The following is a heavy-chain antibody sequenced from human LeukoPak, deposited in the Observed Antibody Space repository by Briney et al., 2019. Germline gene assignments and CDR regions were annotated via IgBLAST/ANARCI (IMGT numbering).Heavy chain of an antibody. J-gene: IGHJ4*02. D-gene: IGHD5-18*01. CDR2: IYYSGST. V-gene: IGHV4-39*07. Sequence: PSETLSLTCTVSGGSISSSSYYWGWIRQPPGKGLEWIGSIYYSGSTYYNPSLKSRVTISVDTSKNQFSLKLSSVTAADTAVYYCARGVVTYSYGSGVLDYWGQGTLVTVSS. CDR3: ARGVVTYSYGSGVLDY. CDR1: GGSISSSSYY.